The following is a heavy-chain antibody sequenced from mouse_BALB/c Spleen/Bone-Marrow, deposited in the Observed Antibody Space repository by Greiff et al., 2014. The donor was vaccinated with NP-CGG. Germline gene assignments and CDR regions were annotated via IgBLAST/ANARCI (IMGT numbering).Heavy chain of an antibody. J-gene: IGHJ2*01. CDR1: GFNIKDTY. Sequence: EVQGVESGAELVKPGASVKLSCTASGFNIKDTYMHWVKQRPEQGLEWIGRIDPANGNTKYDPKFQGKATITADTSSNTAYLQLSRLTSEDTAVYYCARYYYGSSYFDYWGQGTTLTVSS. V-gene: IGHV14-3*02. D-gene: IGHD1-1*01. CDR2: IDPANGNT. CDR3: ARYYYGSSYFDY.